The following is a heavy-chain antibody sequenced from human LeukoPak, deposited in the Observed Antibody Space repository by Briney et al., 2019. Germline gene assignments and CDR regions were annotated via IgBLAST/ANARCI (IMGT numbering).Heavy chain of an antibody. CDR2: ISWDGGST. CDR1: GFTFDDYA. V-gene: IGHV3-43*01. D-gene: IGHD3-10*01. Sequence: PGGSLTLSCAASGFTFDDYAMHWVRQARGKALGGVSLISWDGGSTYYADSVKGRFTISRDNSKNSLYLQMNSLRTEDTALYSCAKVMEEMVRGMAFDYWGQGTLVTVSS. J-gene: IGHJ4*02. CDR3: AKVMEEMVRGMAFDY.